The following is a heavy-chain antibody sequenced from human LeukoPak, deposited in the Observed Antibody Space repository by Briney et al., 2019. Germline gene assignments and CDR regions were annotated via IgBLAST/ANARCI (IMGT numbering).Heavy chain of an antibody. Sequence: GGSPRLSCAASGFTFSSYAMSWVRQAPGKGLEWVSVISGSGGSTYYADSVKGRFTISRDNSKNTLYLQMNSLRAEDTAVYYCAKDSWGSSTSCFDYWGQGTLVTVSS. J-gene: IGHJ4*02. CDR3: AKDSWGSSTSCFDY. D-gene: IGHD2-2*01. V-gene: IGHV3-23*01. CDR1: GFTFSSYA. CDR2: ISGSGGST.